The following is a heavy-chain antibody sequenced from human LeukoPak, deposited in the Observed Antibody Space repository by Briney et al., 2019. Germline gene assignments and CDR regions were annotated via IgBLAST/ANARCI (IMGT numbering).Heavy chain of an antibody. D-gene: IGHD2-2*01. Sequence: WGSLSLSCAASGFTFSSYGMSWVRQAPGKGLEWVSAITGTGHITYYADSVKGRFTISRDNSKNTLYLQMNSLRAEDTAVYYCAKDVSHFTFPLYQWGQGTLVTVSS. CDR3: AKDVSHFTFPLYQ. CDR1: GFTFSSYG. J-gene: IGHJ4*02. CDR2: ITGTGHIT. V-gene: IGHV3-23*01.